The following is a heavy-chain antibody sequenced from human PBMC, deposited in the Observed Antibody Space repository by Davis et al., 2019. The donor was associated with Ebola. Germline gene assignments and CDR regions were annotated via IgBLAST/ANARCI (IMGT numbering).Heavy chain of an antibody. CDR2: INHSGST. CDR1: GGSFSGYY. J-gene: IGHJ2*01. V-gene: IGHV4-34*01. Sequence: MPSETLSLTCAVYGGSFSGYYWSWIRQPPGKGLEWIGEINHSGSTNYNPSLKSRVPISVDTSKNQFSLKLSSVTAADTAVYYCARNMGYYYGSGSYYNPLYWYFDLWGRGTLVTVSS. D-gene: IGHD3-10*01. CDR3: ARNMGYYYGSGSYYNPLYWYFDL.